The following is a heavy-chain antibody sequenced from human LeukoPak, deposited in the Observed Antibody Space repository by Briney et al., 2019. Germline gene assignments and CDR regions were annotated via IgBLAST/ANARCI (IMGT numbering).Heavy chain of an antibody. CDR1: GFTFSSYS. CDR3: ARVRCTNGVCYLDY. J-gene: IGHJ4*02. V-gene: IGHV3-48*01. Sequence: GGSLRLSCAASGFTFSSYSMNWVRQAPGKGLEWVSYISSSSSTIYYADSVKGRFTISRDNAKNSLYLQMNSLRAEDTAVYYCARVRCTNGVCYLDYWGQGTLVTVSS. D-gene: IGHD2-8*01. CDR2: ISSSSSTI.